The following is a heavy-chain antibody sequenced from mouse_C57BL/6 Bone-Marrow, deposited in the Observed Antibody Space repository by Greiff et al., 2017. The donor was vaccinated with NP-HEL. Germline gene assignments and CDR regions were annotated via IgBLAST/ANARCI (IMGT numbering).Heavy chain of an antibody. D-gene: IGHD3-2*02. CDR3: ARRGQLKFAY. V-gene: IGHV1-18*01. CDR2: INPNNGGT. CDR1: GYTFTDYN. Sequence: VQLKESGPELVKPGASVKIPCKASGYTFTDYNMDWVKQSHGKSLEWIGDINPNNGGTIYNQKFKGKATLTVDKSSSTAYMELRSLTSEDTAVYYCARRGQLKFAYWGQGTLVTVSA. J-gene: IGHJ3*01.